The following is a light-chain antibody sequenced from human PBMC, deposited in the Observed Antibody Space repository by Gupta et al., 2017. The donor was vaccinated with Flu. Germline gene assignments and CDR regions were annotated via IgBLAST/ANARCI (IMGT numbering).Light chain of an antibody. CDR2: GAS. V-gene: IGKV3-15*01. Sequence: EIVLKQSPATLSLPPGERATLSCMASQCSTTNIAWYQQNPGQAPRLLIYGASARATGIPARFSGSGSGTEFTLTISGLQSEDFAVYYCQQYNNWPLTFGGGTRVEFQ. CDR1: QCSTTN. CDR3: QQYNNWPLT. J-gene: IGKJ4*01.